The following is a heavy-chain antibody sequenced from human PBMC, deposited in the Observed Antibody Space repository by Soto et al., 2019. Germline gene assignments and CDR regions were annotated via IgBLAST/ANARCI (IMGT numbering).Heavy chain of an antibody. CDR1: GYTFTGYY. D-gene: IGHD2-2*01. Sequence: ASVKVSCKASGYTFTGYYMHWVRQAPGQPLEWLGWISLYSDGTNYAQKFQGRVSMTTDTSTTTAYMELRSLRSDDTAVYYCARVVPGAEAWFGPWGQGTLVTVSS. CDR2: ISLYSDGT. J-gene: IGHJ5*02. CDR3: ARVVPGAEAWFGP. V-gene: IGHV1-2*02.